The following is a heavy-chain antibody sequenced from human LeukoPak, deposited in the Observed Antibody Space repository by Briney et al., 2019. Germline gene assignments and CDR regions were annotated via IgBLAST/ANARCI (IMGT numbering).Heavy chain of an antibody. CDR3: ARGGYSGYDWVDY. V-gene: IGHV3-21*05. D-gene: IGHD5-12*01. CDR2: ISSSSSYT. J-gene: IGHJ4*02. CDR1: GLTFSSYR. Sequence: GGSLRLSCAASGLTFSSYRMNWVRQAPGKGLEWVSYISSSSSYTNYADSVKGRFTISRDNAKNSLYLQMNSLRAEDTAVYYCARGGYSGYDWVDYWGQGTLVTVSS.